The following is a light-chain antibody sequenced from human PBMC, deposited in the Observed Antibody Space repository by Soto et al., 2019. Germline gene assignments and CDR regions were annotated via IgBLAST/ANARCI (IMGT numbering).Light chain of an antibody. CDR2: DAS. V-gene: IGKV3-11*01. CDR1: QSVSSY. J-gene: IGKJ1*01. CDR3: QQRSNWPPWT. Sequence: EIVWTQSPATLSLSPGERATLSCRASQSVSSYLAWYQKKPGQAPRLLIYDASNRATGIPARFSGSGSGTDLTLTISSLETEDFAVYYCQQRSNWPPWTFGQGTKVDIK.